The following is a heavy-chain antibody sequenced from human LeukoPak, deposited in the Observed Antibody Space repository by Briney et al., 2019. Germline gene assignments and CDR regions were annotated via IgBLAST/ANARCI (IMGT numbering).Heavy chain of an antibody. CDR3: ARNIAVAAFDY. CDR1: GGSISSYY. V-gene: IGHV4-59*12. Sequence: SETLSLTCTVSGGSISSYYWSWIRQPPGKGLEWIGYIYYSGSTNYNPSLKSRVTISVDTSKNQFSLKLSSVTAADTAVYYCARNIAVAAFDYWGQGTLVTVSS. CDR2: IYYSGST. D-gene: IGHD6-19*01. J-gene: IGHJ4*02.